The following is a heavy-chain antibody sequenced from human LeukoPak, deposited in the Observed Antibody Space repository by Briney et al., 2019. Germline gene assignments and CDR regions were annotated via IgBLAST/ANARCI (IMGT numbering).Heavy chain of an antibody. CDR1: GFTFSSYA. Sequence: GGSLRLSCAASGFTFSSYAMSWVRQAPGKGLEWVSVIYSGGSTYYADSVKGRFTISRDNSKNTLYLQMNSLRAEDTAVYYCARHGGSGAYTHFDYWGQGTLVTVSS. CDR3: ARHGGSGAYTHFDY. J-gene: IGHJ4*02. D-gene: IGHD2-15*01. CDR2: IYSGGST. V-gene: IGHV3-53*05.